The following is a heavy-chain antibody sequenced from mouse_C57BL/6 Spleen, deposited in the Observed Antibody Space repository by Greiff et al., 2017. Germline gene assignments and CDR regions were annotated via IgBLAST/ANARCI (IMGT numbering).Heavy chain of an antibody. CDR2: IDPETGGT. CDR3: TRSPDYYGSSYSWFAY. D-gene: IGHD1-1*01. Sequence: VQLKESGAELVRPGASVTLSCKASGYTFTDYEMHWVKQTPVHGLEWIGAIDPETGGTAYNQKFKGKAILTADKSSSTAYMELRSLTSEDSAVYYCTRSPDYYGSSYSWFAYWGQGTLVTVSA. J-gene: IGHJ3*01. V-gene: IGHV1-15*01. CDR1: GYTFTDYE.